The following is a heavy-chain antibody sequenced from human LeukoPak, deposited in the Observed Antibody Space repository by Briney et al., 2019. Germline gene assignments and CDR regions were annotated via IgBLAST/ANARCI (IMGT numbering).Heavy chain of an antibody. CDR1: GFTFDDYA. CDR2: ISWNSGSI. D-gene: IGHD6-19*01. V-gene: IGHV3-9*01. J-gene: IGHJ3*02. Sequence: GGSPRLSCAASGFTFDDYAMHWVRQAPGKGLEWVSGISWNSGSIGYADSVKGRFTISRDNAKNSLYLQMNSLRAEDTALYYCARGIAVASGAFDIWGQGTMVTVSS. CDR3: ARGIAVASGAFDI.